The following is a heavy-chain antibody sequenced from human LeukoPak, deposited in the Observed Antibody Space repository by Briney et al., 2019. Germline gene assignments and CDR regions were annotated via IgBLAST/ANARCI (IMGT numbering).Heavy chain of an antibody. D-gene: IGHD5-18*01. V-gene: IGHV1-69*02. J-gene: IGHJ5*02. CDR3: TVDTARNWFDP. Sequence: PGSSVKVSCKASGGTFSSYTISWVRQAPGQGLEWMGRISPILGIANYAQKFQGRVTITADKYKSTAYMELSSLRSEDTAMYYCTVDTARNWFDPWGQGTLVTVSS. CDR1: GGTFSSYT. CDR2: ISPILGIA.